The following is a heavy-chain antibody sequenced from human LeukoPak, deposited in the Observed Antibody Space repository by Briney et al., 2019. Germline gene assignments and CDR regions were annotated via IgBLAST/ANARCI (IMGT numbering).Heavy chain of an antibody. Sequence: SQTLSLTCAISGDSVSSKNGAWNWIRQSPSRGLEWLGRTYYRSKWYNDYAEFIQGRITINPDTSKNQFSLQLNSVTPEDTAVYYCARYVGTSGWYTFDYWGQGSLVTVSS. CDR2: TYYRSKWYN. CDR1: GDSVSSKNGA. V-gene: IGHV6-1*01. D-gene: IGHD6-19*01. J-gene: IGHJ4*02. CDR3: ARYVGTSGWYTFDY.